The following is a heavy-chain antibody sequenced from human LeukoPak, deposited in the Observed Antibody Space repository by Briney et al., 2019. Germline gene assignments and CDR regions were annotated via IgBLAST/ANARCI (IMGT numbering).Heavy chain of an antibody. CDR3: AKTSGNTAMVVPFDY. CDR1: GFTFDDYG. CDR2: INWNGGST. J-gene: IGHJ4*02. V-gene: IGHV3-23*01. Sequence: PGGSLRLSCAASGFTFDDYGMSWVRQAPGKGLEWVSGINWNGGSTYYADSVKGRFTISRDNSKNTLYLQMNSLRAEDTAVYYCAKTSGNTAMVVPFDYWGQGTLVTVSS. D-gene: IGHD5-18*01.